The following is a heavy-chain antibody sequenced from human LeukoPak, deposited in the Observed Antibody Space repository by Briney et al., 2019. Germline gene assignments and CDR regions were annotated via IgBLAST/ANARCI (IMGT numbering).Heavy chain of an antibody. Sequence: SLRLSCAASGFTFSSYGMHWVRQAPGKGLEWVAVIWYDGSNKYYADSVKGRFTISRDNSKNTLYLQMNSLRAEDTAVYYCARGEYSSSCYDYWGQGTLVTVSS. CDR1: GFTFSSYG. CDR3: ARGEYSSSCYDY. CDR2: IWYDGSNK. J-gene: IGHJ4*02. D-gene: IGHD6-13*01. V-gene: IGHV3-33*01.